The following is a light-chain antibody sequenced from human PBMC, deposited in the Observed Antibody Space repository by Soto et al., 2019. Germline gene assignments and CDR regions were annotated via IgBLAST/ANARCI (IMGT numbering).Light chain of an antibody. CDR2: GAA. Sequence: EIVLTQSPGTLSLSPGERAALSCRASQSVSSSYLAWYQQKIGQAPRLLIYGAASRATGIPDRFSGSGSVTDFTLTISRLESEDFAVYFCQQFGSSPITFGQGTRLEI. J-gene: IGKJ5*01. CDR3: QQFGSSPIT. CDR1: QSVSSSY. V-gene: IGKV3-20*01.